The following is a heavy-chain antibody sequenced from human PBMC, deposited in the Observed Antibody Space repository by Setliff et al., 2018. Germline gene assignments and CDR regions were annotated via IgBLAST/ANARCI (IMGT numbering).Heavy chain of an antibody. D-gene: IGHD5-18*01. J-gene: IGHJ5*01. CDR2: IFYSGDT. Sequence: SETLSLTCTVSGGSVRSHYWSWIRHSPGKGLEWVGFIFYSGDTKSNPSLKSRVTMSVDTSKNQFSLQLSSVTAADTAVYYCARRGYGGYIYGSFDSWGQGTLVTVSS. CDR1: GGSVRSHY. V-gene: IGHV4-59*02. CDR3: ARRGYGGYIYGSFDS.